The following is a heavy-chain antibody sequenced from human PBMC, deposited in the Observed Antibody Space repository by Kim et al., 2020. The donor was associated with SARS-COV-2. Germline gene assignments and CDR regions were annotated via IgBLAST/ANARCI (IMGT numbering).Heavy chain of an antibody. J-gene: IGHJ5*02. CDR2: ISAYNGNT. V-gene: IGHV1-18*01. D-gene: IGHD6-19*01. CDR3: ARADTGSGWYVGGNWFDP. CDR1: GYTFTSYG. Sequence: ASVKVSCKASGYTFTSYGISWVRQAPGQGLEWMGWISAYNGNTNYAQKLQGRVTMTTDTSTSTAYMELRSLRSDDTAVYYCARADTGSGWYVGGNWFDPWGQGTLVTVSS.